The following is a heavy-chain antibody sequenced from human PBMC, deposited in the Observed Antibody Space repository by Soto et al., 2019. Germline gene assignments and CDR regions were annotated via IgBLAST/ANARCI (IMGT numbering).Heavy chain of an antibody. J-gene: IGHJ6*02. CDR2: INPSGGST. CDR1: GYTFTSYY. D-gene: IGHD6-6*01. Sequence: GASVKVSCKASGYTFTSYYMHWVRQAPGQGLERMGIINPSGGSTSYAQKFQGRDTMTRDTSTSTVYMELSSLRSEDTAVYYCARDPPSGSSGYYYYGMDVWGQGTTVTVSS. CDR3: ARDPPSGSSGYYYYGMDV. V-gene: IGHV1-46*01.